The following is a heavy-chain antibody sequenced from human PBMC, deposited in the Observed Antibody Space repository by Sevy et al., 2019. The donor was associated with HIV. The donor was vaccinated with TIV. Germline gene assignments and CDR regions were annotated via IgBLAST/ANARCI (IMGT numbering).Heavy chain of an antibody. D-gene: IGHD2-2*01. V-gene: IGHV3-15*01. CDR1: GFTFSNAW. CDR2: ITSKTDGGTT. J-gene: IGHJ4*02. CDR3: TTGEVPAALDY. Sequence: GGSLRLSCAASGFTFSNAWMSWVRQAPGKGLEWVGRITSKTDGGTTDYAAPVKGRFTISRDDSKNTLYLQMNSLKTEDTAVYYCTTGEVPAALDYWGQGTLVTVSS.